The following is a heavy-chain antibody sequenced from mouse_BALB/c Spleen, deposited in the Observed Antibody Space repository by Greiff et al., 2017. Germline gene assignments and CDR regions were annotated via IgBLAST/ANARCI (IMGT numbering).Heavy chain of an antibody. Sequence: EVNVVESGGGLVKPGGSLKLSCAASGFTFSDYYMYWVRQTPEKRLEWVATISDGGSYTYYPDSVKGRFTISRDNAKNNLYLQMSSLKSEDTAMYYCARGLTTATAWFAYWGQGTLVTVSA. V-gene: IGHV5-4*02. D-gene: IGHD1-2*01. CDR2: ISDGGSYT. CDR1: GFTFSDYY. CDR3: ARGLTTATAWFAY. J-gene: IGHJ3*01.